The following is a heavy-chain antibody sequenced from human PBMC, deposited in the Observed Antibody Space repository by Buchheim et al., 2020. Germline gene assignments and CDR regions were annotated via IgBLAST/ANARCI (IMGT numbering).Heavy chain of an antibody. J-gene: IGHJ6*02. V-gene: IGHV4-39*01. CDR1: GGSISSSSYY. D-gene: IGHD3-3*01. CDR3: ARHGGVERGYDFWSGYYSHYYYGMDV. Sequence: QLQLQESGPGLVKPSETLSLTCTVSGGSISSSSYYWGWIRQPPGKGLEWIGSIYYSGSTYYNPSLKSRVTISVDTSKNQFSLKLSSVTAADTAVYYCARHGGVERGYDFWSGYYSHYYYGMDVWGQGTT. CDR2: IYYSGST.